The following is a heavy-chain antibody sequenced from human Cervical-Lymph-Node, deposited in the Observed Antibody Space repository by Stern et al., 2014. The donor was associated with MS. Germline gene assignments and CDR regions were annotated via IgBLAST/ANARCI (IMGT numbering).Heavy chain of an antibody. CDR3: ARDSRDYLNYYGLDV. Sequence: VQLVESGGGVVQPGRSLRLACATSGFTFSYYGMAWVRHAPGKGLEWGALLWYEENKTYYTDSVKGRFTISRDTSKNTLYLQMDNLRAEDTAVYYCARDSRDYLNYYGLDVWGQGTTVTVS. V-gene: IGHV3-33*01. D-gene: IGHD4-17*01. J-gene: IGHJ6*02. CDR1: GFTFSYYG. CDR2: LWYEENKT.